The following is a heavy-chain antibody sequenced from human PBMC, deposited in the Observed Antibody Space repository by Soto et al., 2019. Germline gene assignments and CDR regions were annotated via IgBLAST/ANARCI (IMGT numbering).Heavy chain of an antibody. Sequence: SETLSLTCTVSGGSISSYYCSWIRQPAGKGMEWIGRIYTSGSTNSNPSLKSRVTMSVDTSKNQFSLKLSSVTAADTSVSSCARGRSQAYSSWSFDYWGQGTLVTVCS. J-gene: IGHJ4*02. D-gene: IGHD6-6*01. CDR2: IYTSGST. CDR1: GGSISSYY. CDR3: ARGRSQAYSSWSFDY. V-gene: IGHV4-4*07.